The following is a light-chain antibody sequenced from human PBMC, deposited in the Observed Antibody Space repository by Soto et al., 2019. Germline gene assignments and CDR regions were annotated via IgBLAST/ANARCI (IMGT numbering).Light chain of an antibody. V-gene: IGKV3-11*01. Sequence: EIVLTQSPATLSLSPGERATLSCRASQSVSSYLAWYQQKPGQAPRLLLYDASNRATGIPARFIGSGSGTDLTLTISSLEHEDFAVYYCQQRSNWRRTFGQGTKVEIK. CDR3: QQRSNWRRT. J-gene: IGKJ1*01. CDR1: QSVSSY. CDR2: DAS.